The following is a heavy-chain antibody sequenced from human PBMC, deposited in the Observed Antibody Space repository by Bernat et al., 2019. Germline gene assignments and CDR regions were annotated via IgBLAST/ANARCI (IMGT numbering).Heavy chain of an antibody. CDR1: GFTFSSYA. CDR3: AREAGGGSCGY. Sequence: QVQLVESGGGVVQPGRSLRLSCAASGFTFSSYAMHWVRQAPGKGLGWMAVISYDGSNKYYADSVKGRFTISRDNSKNTLYLQMNSLRAEDTAVYYCAREAGGGSCGYWGQGTLVTVSS. V-gene: IGHV3-30-3*01. J-gene: IGHJ4*02. D-gene: IGHD2-15*01. CDR2: ISYDGSNK.